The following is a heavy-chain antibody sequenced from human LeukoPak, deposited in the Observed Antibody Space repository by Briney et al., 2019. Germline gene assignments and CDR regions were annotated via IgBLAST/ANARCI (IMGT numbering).Heavy chain of an antibody. V-gene: IGHV3-11*04. D-gene: IGHD1-26*01. Sequence: GGSLRLSCAASGFTFSDYYMSWIRQAPGKGPEWVSYISSSGSTIYYADSVKGRFTISRDNAKNSLYLQMNSLRAEDTAVYYCARDRIVGATVDYWGQGTLVTVSS. CDR1: GFTFSDYY. CDR3: ARDRIVGATVDY. CDR2: ISSSGSTI. J-gene: IGHJ4*02.